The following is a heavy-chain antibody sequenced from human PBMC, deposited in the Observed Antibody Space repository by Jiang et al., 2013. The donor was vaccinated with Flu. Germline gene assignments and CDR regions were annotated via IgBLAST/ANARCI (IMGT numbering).Heavy chain of an antibody. J-gene: IGHJ6*02. Sequence: QSGSELKKPGASVKVSCKASGYTFTSYAMNWVRQAPGQGLEWMGWINTNTGNPTYAQGFTGRFVFSLDTSVSTAYLQISSLKAEDTAVYYCARPGPGVVVVAATLDYYYYGMDVWGQGP. CDR3: ARPGPGVVVVAATLDYYYYGMDV. CDR1: GYTFTSYA. D-gene: IGHD2-15*01. CDR2: INTNTGNP. V-gene: IGHV7-4-1*02.